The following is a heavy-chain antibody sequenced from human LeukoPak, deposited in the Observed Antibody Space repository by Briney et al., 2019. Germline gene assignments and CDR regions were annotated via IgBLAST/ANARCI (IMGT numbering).Heavy chain of an antibody. Sequence: SETLSLTCSVSGGSISSSSFYWGWIRQPPGKGLEWIGTIYYSGNTFYNPSLKSRVTISVDTSKNQFSLKLSSVTAADTAVYYCASPLELRYFDWLTWGQGTLVTVSS. D-gene: IGHD3-9*01. V-gene: IGHV4-39*01. CDR2: IYYSGNT. CDR3: ASPLELRYFDWLT. J-gene: IGHJ5*02. CDR1: GGSISSSSFY.